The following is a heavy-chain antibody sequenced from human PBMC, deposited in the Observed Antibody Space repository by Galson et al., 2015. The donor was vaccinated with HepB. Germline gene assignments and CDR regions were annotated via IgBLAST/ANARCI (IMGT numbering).Heavy chain of an antibody. D-gene: IGHD5-12*01. CDR2: INHSGST. CDR1: GGSFSGYY. Sequence: ETLSLTCAVYGGSFSGYYWSWIRQPPGKGLEWIGEINHSGSTNYNPSLKSRVTISVDTSKNQFSLKLSSVTAADTAVYYCARSGQRGYSGYDYVRGNWFDPWGQGTLVTVSS. J-gene: IGHJ5*02. V-gene: IGHV4-34*01. CDR3: ARSGQRGYSGYDYVRGNWFDP.